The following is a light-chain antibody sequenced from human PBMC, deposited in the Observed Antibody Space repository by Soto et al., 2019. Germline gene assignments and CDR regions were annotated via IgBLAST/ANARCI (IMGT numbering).Light chain of an antibody. Sequence: QSVLTQPASVSGSPGQSITISCTGTSSDVGGYNYVSWYQQHPGKAPKLMIYDVSNRPSGVSNRFSGSKSGNTASLTISGLQAEDEAEYYCSSYTSSSTLVFGTGTKVTLL. CDR3: SSYTSSSTLV. CDR1: SSDVGGYNY. V-gene: IGLV2-14*01. J-gene: IGLJ1*01. CDR2: DVS.